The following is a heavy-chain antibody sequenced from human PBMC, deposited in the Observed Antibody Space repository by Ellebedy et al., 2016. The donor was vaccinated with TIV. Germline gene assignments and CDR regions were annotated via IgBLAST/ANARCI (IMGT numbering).Heavy chain of an antibody. D-gene: IGHD3-10*01. V-gene: IGHV1-18*01. CDR1: GYSFTNYG. CDR3: ARGGSAAASGTVDY. Sequence: AASVTVSCKASGYSFTNYGIVWVRQAPGQGLEWRGWISGSSGNTRYSKKLQGRVTMPTDTSASRAYLSLRSLRSDDTAVYYCARGGSAAASGTVDYWGQGTLVTVSS. J-gene: IGHJ4*02. CDR2: ISGSSGNT.